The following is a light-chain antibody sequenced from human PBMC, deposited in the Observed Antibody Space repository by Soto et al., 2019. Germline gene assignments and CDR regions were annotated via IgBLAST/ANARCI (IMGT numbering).Light chain of an antibody. J-gene: IGKJ1*01. CDR1: QSISSW. Sequence: DIQMTQSPSTLSASVGDRVTITCRASQSISSWLAWYQLKPGKAPRLLIYKAFSLESGVPSRFSGSGSGTEFTPTISSLQPDDFATYYCQRYNSYFGQGTKVDIK. V-gene: IGKV1-5*03. CDR2: KAF. CDR3: QRYNSY.